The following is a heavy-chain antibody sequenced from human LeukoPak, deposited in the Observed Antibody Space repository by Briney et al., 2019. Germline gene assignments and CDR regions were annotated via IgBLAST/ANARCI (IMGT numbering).Heavy chain of an antibody. D-gene: IGHD3-16*01. CDR3: ARAFDYVGY. CDR2: ITGSNSYR. V-gene: IGHV3-21*06. J-gene: IGHJ4*02. CDR1: GFTFNDYN. Sequence: GGSLRLSCAASGFTFNDYNMIWVRQAPGKGLEWVSSITGSNSYRYYADSVKGRFTISGDNAKNSLHLQMNSLRAEDTAIYYCARAFDYVGYWGQGTLVTVSS.